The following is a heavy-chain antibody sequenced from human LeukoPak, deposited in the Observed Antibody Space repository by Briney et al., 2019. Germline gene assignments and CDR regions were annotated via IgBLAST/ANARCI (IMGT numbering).Heavy chain of an antibody. Sequence: GASVKVSCKTSGYIFTDYYIHWVRQAPGQGLEWMGGIIPIFGTANYAQKFQGRVTITADESTSTAYMELSSLRSEDTAVYYCARPSYRQLAYFDYWGQGTLVTVSS. V-gene: IGHV1-69*13. CDR1: GYIFTDYY. CDR2: IIPIFGTA. J-gene: IGHJ4*02. CDR3: ARPSYRQLAYFDY. D-gene: IGHD6-13*01.